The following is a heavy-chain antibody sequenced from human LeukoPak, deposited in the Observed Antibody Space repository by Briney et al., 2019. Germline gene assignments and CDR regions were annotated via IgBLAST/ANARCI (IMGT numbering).Heavy chain of an antibody. V-gene: IGHV3-11*01. CDR1: GFTFSDYY. CDR3: ARTAAAGIPMSAFDI. J-gene: IGHJ3*02. Sequence: PGGSLRLSCAASGFTFSDYYVSWIRQAPGRGLEWVSYISSSGSTIYYADSVKGRFTISRDNAKNSLYLQMNSLRAEDTAVYYCARTAAAGIPMSAFDIWGQGTMVTVSS. D-gene: IGHD6-13*01. CDR2: ISSSGSTI.